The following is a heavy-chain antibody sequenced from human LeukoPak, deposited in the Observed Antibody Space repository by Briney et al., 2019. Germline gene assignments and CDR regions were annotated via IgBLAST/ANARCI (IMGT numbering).Heavy chain of an antibody. Sequence: PGGSLRLSCAASAFTLSTYSMNWVRQAPGKGLEWVSSISSDSIYIYYADSVQGRFTISRDNAKNSLYLQMNSLRAEDTAVYYCANQLRYFDWLGADVEMVNEDAFDIWGQGTMVTVSS. CDR2: ISSDSIYI. CDR1: AFTLSTYS. D-gene: IGHD3-9*01. V-gene: IGHV3-21*04. CDR3: ANQLRYFDWLGADVEMVNEDAFDI. J-gene: IGHJ3*02.